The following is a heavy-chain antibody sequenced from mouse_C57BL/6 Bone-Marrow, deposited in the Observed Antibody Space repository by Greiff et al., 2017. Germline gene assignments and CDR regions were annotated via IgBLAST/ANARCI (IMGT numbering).Heavy chain of an antibody. D-gene: IGHD1-1*01. V-gene: IGHV14-4*01. CDR3: TPITTVGFAY. Sequence: EVQLQQSGAELVRPGASVKLSCTASGFNIKDDYMHWVKQRPEQGLEWIGWIDPENGDTEYASKFQGKATITADTSSNTAYLQLSSLTSEDTAVYYCTPITTVGFAYWGQGTLVTVSA. CDR1: GFNIKDDY. CDR2: IDPENGDT. J-gene: IGHJ3*01.